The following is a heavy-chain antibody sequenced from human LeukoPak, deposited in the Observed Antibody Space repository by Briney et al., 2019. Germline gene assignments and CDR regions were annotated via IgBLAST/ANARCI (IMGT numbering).Heavy chain of an antibody. Sequence: PSETLSLTCAVYGGSFSGYYWSWIRQPPGKGLEWIGEINHSGSTNYNPSLKSRVTISVDTSKNQFSLKLSSVTAADTAVYYCARGQGYCSSTSCYRTYLGWFDPWGQGTLVTVSS. V-gene: IGHV4-34*01. CDR3: ARGQGYCSSTSCYRTYLGWFDP. J-gene: IGHJ5*02. CDR1: GGSFSGYY. D-gene: IGHD2-2*02. CDR2: INHSGST.